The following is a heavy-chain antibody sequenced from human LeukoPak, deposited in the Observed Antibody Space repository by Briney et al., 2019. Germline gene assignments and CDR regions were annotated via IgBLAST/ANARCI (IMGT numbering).Heavy chain of an antibody. J-gene: IGHJ5*02. Sequence: PSQTLSLTCAVFGGSFSGYYWSWIRQSPEKGLEWFGEISHRGSTNYNPSLKSRVTISVDTSKNQFSLKLSSVTAADTAVYYCAREYSGYRGLFDPWGQGTLVTVSS. D-gene: IGHD5-12*01. CDR1: GGSFSGYY. CDR3: AREYSGYRGLFDP. V-gene: IGHV4-34*01. CDR2: ISHRGST.